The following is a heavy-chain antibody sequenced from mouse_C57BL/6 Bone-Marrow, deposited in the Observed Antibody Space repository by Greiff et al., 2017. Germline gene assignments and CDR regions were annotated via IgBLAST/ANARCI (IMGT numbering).Heavy chain of an antibody. J-gene: IGHJ1*03. Sequence: QVQLQQPGAELVKPGASVKLSCKASGYTFTSYWMQWVKQRPGQGLEWIGEIDPSDSYTNYNQKFKGKATLTVDKSSSTAYMQLSSLTSADSAVYHCAREDYCSTFDVWDTGTTVTVTS. D-gene: IGHD1-1*01. CDR3: AREDYCSTFDV. V-gene: IGHV1-50*01. CDR1: GYTFTSYW. CDR2: IDPSDSYT.